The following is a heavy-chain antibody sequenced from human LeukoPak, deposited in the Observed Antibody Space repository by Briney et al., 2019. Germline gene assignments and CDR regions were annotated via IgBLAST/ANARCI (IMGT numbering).Heavy chain of an antibody. Sequence: GGSLRLSCVASGFTFSSYSMNWVRQAPGKGLEWVANIKQDGSEKYYVDSVKGRFTISRDNAKNSLYLQMNSLRAEDTAVYYCAREAFWQWPTNWFDPWGQGTLVTVSS. J-gene: IGHJ5*02. D-gene: IGHD3-3*02. CDR2: IKQDGSEK. CDR1: GFTFSSYS. CDR3: AREAFWQWPTNWFDP. V-gene: IGHV3-7*03.